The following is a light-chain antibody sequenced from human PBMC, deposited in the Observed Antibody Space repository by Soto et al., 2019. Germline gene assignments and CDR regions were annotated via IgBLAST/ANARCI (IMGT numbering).Light chain of an antibody. V-gene: IGKV3-20*01. CDR3: HQYGSSPWT. Sequence: EIGLTQSPGTLSLSPGERATLSCSASQSVSSSYLAWYQQKPGQAPRLLIYGASSSATGIPDRFSGSGSGTDFTLTISRLEPEDFAVYYCHQYGSSPWTFGQGTKVEIK. CDR1: QSVSSSY. J-gene: IGKJ1*01. CDR2: GAS.